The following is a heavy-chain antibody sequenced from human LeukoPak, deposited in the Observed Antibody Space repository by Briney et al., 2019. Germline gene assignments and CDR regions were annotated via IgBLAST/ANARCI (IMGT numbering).Heavy chain of an antibody. CDR1: GGSISSGGYY. CDR3: ARSRGLRYYDSSPPRWDY. Sequence: SETLSLTCTVSGGSISSGGYYWSWIRQPPGKGLEWIGYIYHSGSTYYNPSLKSRVTISVVTSKNQFSLKLSSVTAADTAVYYCARSRGLRYYDSSPPRWDYWGQGTLVTVSS. J-gene: IGHJ4*02. CDR2: IYHSGST. V-gene: IGHV4-30-2*01. D-gene: IGHD3-22*01.